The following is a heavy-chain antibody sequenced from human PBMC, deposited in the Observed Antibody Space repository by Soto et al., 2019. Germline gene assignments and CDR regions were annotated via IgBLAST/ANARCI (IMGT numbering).Heavy chain of an antibody. CDR3: AKPLVGYNWFDP. CDR1: GFTFSSYA. J-gene: IGHJ5*02. V-gene: IGHV3-23*01. Sequence: GGSLRLSCAASGFTFSSYAMSWVRQAPGKGLEWVSAISGSGGSTYYADSVKDRFTISRDNSKNTLYLQMNSLRAEDTAVYYCAKPLVGYNWFDPWGQGTLVTVSS. D-gene: IGHD1-26*01. CDR2: ISGSGGST.